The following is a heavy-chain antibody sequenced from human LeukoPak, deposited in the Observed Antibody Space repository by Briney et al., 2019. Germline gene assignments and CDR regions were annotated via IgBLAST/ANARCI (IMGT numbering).Heavy chain of an antibody. Sequence: GGSLRLSCAASGFTFDDYAMHWVRQAPGKGLEWVAVIYSGGTTYYADSVKGRFTISRDNSQNTMYLQMNSLRAEDTAVYYCTRGLEQWHGFDFWGQGTLVTVSS. CDR1: GFTFDDYA. CDR3: TRGLEQWHGFDF. D-gene: IGHD6-19*01. CDR2: IYSGGTT. J-gene: IGHJ4*02. V-gene: IGHV3-66*01.